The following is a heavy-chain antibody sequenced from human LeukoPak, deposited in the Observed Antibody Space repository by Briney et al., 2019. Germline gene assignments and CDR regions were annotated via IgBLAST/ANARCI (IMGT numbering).Heavy chain of an antibody. D-gene: IGHD3-3*01. CDR3: ARHDFGSGYDAFDI. Sequence: SETLSLTCTLSGRSISSYYWSWIRQPPGKGLEWIGYIYYSGSTNYNPSLKSRVTISVDTSKNPFSLKLSSVTAAATAVYYCARHDFGSGYDAFDIWGQGTMVTVSS. CDR2: IYYSGST. J-gene: IGHJ3*02. CDR1: GRSISSYY. V-gene: IGHV4-59*08.